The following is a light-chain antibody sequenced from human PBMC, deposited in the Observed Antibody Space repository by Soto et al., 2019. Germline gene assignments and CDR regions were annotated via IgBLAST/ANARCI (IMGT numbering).Light chain of an antibody. CDR1: QGISNY. CDR2: AAS. CDR3: QKYNSVPFT. J-gene: IGKJ3*01. Sequence: DIQMTQSPSSLSASVGDRVTIACRASQGISNYLAWYQQRPGKVPTLLIYAASTLHSGVPSRFSGSGSGTDFTLTISSLQPEDVATYYCQKYNSVPFTFGPGTKVDIK. V-gene: IGKV1-27*01.